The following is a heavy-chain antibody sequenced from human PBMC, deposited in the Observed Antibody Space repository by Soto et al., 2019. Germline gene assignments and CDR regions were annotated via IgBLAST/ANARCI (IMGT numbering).Heavy chain of an antibody. J-gene: IGHJ4*02. V-gene: IGHV1-69*12. CDR2: IIPIFGTA. Sequence: QVQLVQSGAEVKKPGSSVKVSCKASGGTFSSYAISWVRQAPGQGLEWMGGIIPIFGTANYAQKFQGRVKITADESTGTAYMELSSLRSEDTAVDYCASQYGGSEVSGYGYWGQGTLVTVSS. D-gene: IGHD5-12*01. CDR1: GGTFSSYA. CDR3: ASQYGGSEVSGYGY.